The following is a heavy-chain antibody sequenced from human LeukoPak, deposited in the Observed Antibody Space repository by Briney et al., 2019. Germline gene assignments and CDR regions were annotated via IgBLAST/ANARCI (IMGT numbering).Heavy chain of an antibody. CDR1: GGTFSSYA. Sequence: ASVKVSCKASGGTFSSYAISWVRQAPGQGLEWMGWISAYNGNTNYAQKLQGRVTMTTDTSTSTAYMELRSLRSDDTAAYYCARMALLYYFDHWGQGTLVTVSS. D-gene: IGHD5-24*01. CDR3: ARMALLYYFDH. V-gene: IGHV1-18*01. J-gene: IGHJ4*02. CDR2: ISAYNGNT.